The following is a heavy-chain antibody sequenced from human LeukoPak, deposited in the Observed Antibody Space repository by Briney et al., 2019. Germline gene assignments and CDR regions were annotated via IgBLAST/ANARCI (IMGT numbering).Heavy chain of an antibody. CDR3: ARGFLTPSRYYFDY. CDR2: IYYSGSP. Sequence: SETLSLTCTVSGGSISSSSYYWGWIRQPPGKGLEWIGSIYYSGSPYYNPSLKSRVTISVDTSKKQFSLKLSSVTAADTAVYYCARGFLTPSRYYFDYWGQGTLVTVSS. V-gene: IGHV4-39*01. CDR1: GGSISSSSYY. D-gene: IGHD1-14*01. J-gene: IGHJ4*02.